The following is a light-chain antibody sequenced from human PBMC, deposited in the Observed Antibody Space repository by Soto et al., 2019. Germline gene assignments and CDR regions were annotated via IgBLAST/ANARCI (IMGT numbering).Light chain of an antibody. V-gene: IGKV3-11*01. CDR3: QQRSNWPLT. J-gene: IGKJ4*01. Sequence: EILLTQSPATLSLSEGDIATLSCRASLSVSSYLAWYQQKPGQAPRLLIYDASNRATGIPARFSGSGSGTDFTLTISSLEPEDFAVYYCQQRSNWPLTFGGGTKVDIK. CDR2: DAS. CDR1: LSVSSY.